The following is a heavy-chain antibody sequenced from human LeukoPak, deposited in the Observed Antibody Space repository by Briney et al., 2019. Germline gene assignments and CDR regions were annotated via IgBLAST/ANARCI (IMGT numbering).Heavy chain of an antibody. J-gene: IGHJ3*02. D-gene: IGHD6-6*01. CDR2: INPDGTSP. Sequence: GGSLRLSCTASGFTFMSHWMHWVRHAPGKGLVWVSRINPDGTSPTYADSVRGRFTISRDNAQNTLYLQMHSLGAEDTAMYYCVRPYQSRSSCFFDIWGQGTMVTVSS. CDR3: VRPYQSRSSCFFDI. V-gene: IGHV3-74*01. CDR1: GFTFMSHW.